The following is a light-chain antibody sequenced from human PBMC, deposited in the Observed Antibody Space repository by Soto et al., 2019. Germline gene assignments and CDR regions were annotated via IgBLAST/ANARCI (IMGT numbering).Light chain of an antibody. Sequence: QSVLTQSPSASASLGASVKLTCTLSSGHSSYAIAWHQQQPEKGPRYLMKLNSDGSHSKGDGIPDRFSGSSSGAERYLTISRLQSEDEADYYCQTWGTALYVFGTGTKLTVL. CDR1: SGHSSYA. J-gene: IGLJ1*01. CDR2: LNSDGSH. V-gene: IGLV4-69*01. CDR3: QTWGTALYV.